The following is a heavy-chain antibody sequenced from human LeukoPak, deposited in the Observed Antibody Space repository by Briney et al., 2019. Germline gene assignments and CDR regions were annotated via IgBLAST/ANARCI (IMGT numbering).Heavy chain of an antibody. CDR3: AKSQEVTETYYNYYMDV. J-gene: IGHJ6*03. CDR1: GYSFNNYW. CDR2: ISGSGGST. D-gene: IGHD5-18*01. V-gene: IGHV3-23*01. Sequence: GESLKISCKGSGYSFNNYWIGWVRQAPGKGLEWVSAISGSGGSTYYADSVKGRFTISRDNSKNTLYLQLSSLRADDTAVYYCAKSQEVTETYYNYYMDVWGQGTTVTISS.